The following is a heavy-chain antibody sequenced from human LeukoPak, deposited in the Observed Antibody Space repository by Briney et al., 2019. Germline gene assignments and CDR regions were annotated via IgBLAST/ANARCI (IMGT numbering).Heavy chain of an antibody. V-gene: IGHV4-59*12. CDR3: ARVPSSYYGSGSYLLGP. CDR2: IYYSGST. Sequence: SETLSLTCTVSGGSISSYYWSWIRQPPGKGLEWIGYIYYSGSTNYNPSLKSRVTISVDTSKNQFSLKLSSVTAADTAVYYCARVPSSYYGSGSYLLGPWGQGTLVTVSS. J-gene: IGHJ5*02. D-gene: IGHD3-10*01. CDR1: GGSISSYY.